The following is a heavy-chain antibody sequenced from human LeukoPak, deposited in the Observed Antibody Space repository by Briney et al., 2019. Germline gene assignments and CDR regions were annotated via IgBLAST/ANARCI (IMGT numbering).Heavy chain of an antibody. CDR1: GYIFTDYN. CDR3: ARRAGAYSHPYDY. J-gene: IGHJ4*02. CDR2: MNPYNGGT. Sequence: ASVKVSCKTSGYIFTDYNIHWLRQAPGQGLEWMGWMNPYNGGTEYAETFQGRVTMTRDTSISTAYMELSRLRSDDTAVYYCARRAGAYSHPYDYWGQGTLVTVSS. D-gene: IGHD4/OR15-4a*01. V-gene: IGHV1-2*02.